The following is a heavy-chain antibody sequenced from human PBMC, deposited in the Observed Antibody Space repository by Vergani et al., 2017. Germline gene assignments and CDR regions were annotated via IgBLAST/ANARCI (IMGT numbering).Heavy chain of an antibody. CDR1: RYTFTSYG. Sequence: QVQLVQSGAEVKKPGASVKVSCKASRYTFTSYGISWVRQAPGQGLEWMGWISAYNGNTNYAQKLQGRVTMTTDTSTSTAYMELRSLRSDDTAVYYCARDRWFGELLSYYYGMDVWGQGTTVTVSS. V-gene: IGHV1-18*01. CDR2: ISAYNGNT. J-gene: IGHJ6*02. D-gene: IGHD3-10*01. CDR3: ARDRWFGELLSYYYGMDV.